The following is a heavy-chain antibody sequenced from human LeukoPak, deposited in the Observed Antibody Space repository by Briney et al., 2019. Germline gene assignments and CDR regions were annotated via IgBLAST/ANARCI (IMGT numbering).Heavy chain of an antibody. Sequence: GGSLRLSCAASGFTFRDYGMHWVRLAPGRGLEWVAVVWFNDCDKYYADSVKGRFTISRDNSKNTLYLQMNSLRAEDTALYYCAKDSRSSNTYVTNWGQGTQVTVSS. J-gene: IGHJ4*02. V-gene: IGHV3-33*06. CDR2: VWFNDCDK. CDR1: GFTFRDYG. D-gene: IGHD3-10*01. CDR3: AKDSRSSNTYVTN.